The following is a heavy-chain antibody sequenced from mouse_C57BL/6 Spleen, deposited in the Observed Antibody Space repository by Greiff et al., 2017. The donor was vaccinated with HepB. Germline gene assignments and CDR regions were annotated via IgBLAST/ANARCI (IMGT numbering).Heavy chain of an antibody. Sequence: QVQLQQSGTELVKPGASVKLSCKASGYTFTSYWMHWVKQRPGQGLEWIGNINPSNGGTNYNEKFKSKATLTVDKSSSTAYMQLSSLTSEDSAVYYCARSRITTVVVDYWGQGTTLTVSS. V-gene: IGHV1-53*01. J-gene: IGHJ2*01. D-gene: IGHD1-1*01. CDR3: ARSRITTVVVDY. CDR1: GYTFTSYW. CDR2: INPSNGGT.